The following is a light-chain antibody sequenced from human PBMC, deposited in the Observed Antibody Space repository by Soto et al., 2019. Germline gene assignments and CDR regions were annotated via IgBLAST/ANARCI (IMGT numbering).Light chain of an antibody. Sequence: DIQVTQSPSTLSASVGDRVTISCRASQNIDSWLAWYQQKPGKAPKLLIYDASSLESGVPSRFSGSGSGTEVTLTISSLQPDDFATYYCQQYNRYPYSFGPGTKVDIK. CDR3: QQYNRYPYS. V-gene: IGKV1-5*01. CDR2: DAS. J-gene: IGKJ3*01. CDR1: QNIDSW.